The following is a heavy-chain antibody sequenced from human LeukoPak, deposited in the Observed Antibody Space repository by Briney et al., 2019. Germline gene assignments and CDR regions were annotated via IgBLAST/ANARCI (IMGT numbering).Heavy chain of an antibody. CDR1: GGSISSSSYY. V-gene: IGHV4-39*01. D-gene: IGHD2-2*01. J-gene: IGHJ4*02. CDR3: ARLGDIVVIPAALAIDY. CDR2: IYYNGST. Sequence: SETLSLTCTVSGGSISSSSYYWGWIRQPPGQGLEWIGNIYYNGSTYYNPSLKSRVTISVDTSKNQFSLKLSSVAAADTAVYYCARLGDIVVIPAALAIDYWGQGTLVTVSS.